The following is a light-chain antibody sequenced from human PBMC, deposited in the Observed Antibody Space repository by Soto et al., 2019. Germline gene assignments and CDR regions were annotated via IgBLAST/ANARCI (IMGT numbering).Light chain of an antibody. Sequence: QSVLTQPASVSGSPGQSITISCTGTSSDVGGYNYVSWFQHHPGKAPKLLIYEVSHRPSGVSNRFSGSKSGNTASLTISGLQAEDEADYHCSSYTSSTTPYVFGTGTKLTV. V-gene: IGLV2-14*01. CDR3: SSYTSSTTPYV. CDR1: SSDVGGYNY. CDR2: EVS. J-gene: IGLJ1*01.